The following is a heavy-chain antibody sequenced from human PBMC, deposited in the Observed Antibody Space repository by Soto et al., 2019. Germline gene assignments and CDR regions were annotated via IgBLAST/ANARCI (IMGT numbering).Heavy chain of an antibody. CDR3: ARDNRYSYGYTLDH. D-gene: IGHD5-18*01. J-gene: IGHJ4*02. V-gene: IGHV4-59*01. Sequence: ETLSLTCIVSGGSISSYYWSWIRQPPGKGLEWIGYIYYSGSTYYNPSLKSRVTISVDTSKNQLSLKLSSVTAADTAVYYCARDNRYSYGYTLDHWGQGALVTVSS. CDR1: GGSISSYY. CDR2: IYYSGST.